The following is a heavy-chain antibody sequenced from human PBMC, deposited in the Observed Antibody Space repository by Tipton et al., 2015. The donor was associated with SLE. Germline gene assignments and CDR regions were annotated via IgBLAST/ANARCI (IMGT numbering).Heavy chain of an antibody. CDR1: GYNFVSQW. J-gene: IGHJ4*02. Sequence: QLVQSGAEVKKPGESLKISCKGSGYNFVSQWIAWVRQMPGKGLEWMGTIYPGDSNTRYSPSSQGQVTISADKSISTAYMQWSSLKASDTAMYYCALHIGTPLDHWGQGTLVSVSS. CDR3: ALHIGTPLDH. CDR2: IYPGDSNT. D-gene: IGHD1/OR15-1a*01. V-gene: IGHV5-51*03.